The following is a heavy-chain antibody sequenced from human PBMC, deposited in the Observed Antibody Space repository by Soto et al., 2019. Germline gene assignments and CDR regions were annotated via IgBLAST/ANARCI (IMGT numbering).Heavy chain of an antibody. CDR2: ININTGST. CDR1: VGTFSSYA. Sequence: ASVKVSCKASVGTFSSYAISWGRQAPGRGLEWMGWININTGSTEYGEKFKGRVAMTRDTSSNTVYLEVRSLRFDDTAVYFCERGESFLLSPFDNWGQGTLVTVSS. V-gene: IGHV1-18*01. CDR3: ERGESFLLSPFDN. J-gene: IGHJ4*02. D-gene: IGHD3-3*01.